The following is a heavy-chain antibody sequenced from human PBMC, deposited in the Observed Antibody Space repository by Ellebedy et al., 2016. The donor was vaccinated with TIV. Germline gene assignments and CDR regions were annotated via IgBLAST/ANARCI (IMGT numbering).Heavy chain of an antibody. J-gene: IGHJ6*02. CDR3: ARGITTFFFGLNV. CDR2: MYSGGGS. CDR1: GFSVSSNY. D-gene: IGHD1-14*01. Sequence: GESLKISCAASGFSVSSNYMTWVRLAPGKGLEWVSVMYSGGGSYYADSVKGRFTVSRDNSRNTLYLQMNSLRAEDTAVYYCARGITTFFFGLNVWGQGTTVIVSS. V-gene: IGHV3-66*01.